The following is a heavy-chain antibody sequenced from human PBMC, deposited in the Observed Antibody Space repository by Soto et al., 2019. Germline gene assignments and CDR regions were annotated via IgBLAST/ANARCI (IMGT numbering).Heavy chain of an antibody. CDR3: AKDQGIAASHGID. CDR1: GFTFNNYG. Sequence: VQLVESGGGVVQPGRSLRLSCAASGFTFNNYGMHWVRQAPGKGLEWVAVISNDGSDKYYADSVKGRLTISRDNSKDTLYRQMNSLRAEDTAVYYCAKDQGIAASHGIDWGQGTMVTVSS. CDR2: ISNDGSDK. J-gene: IGHJ3*01. D-gene: IGHD6-13*01. V-gene: IGHV3-30*18.